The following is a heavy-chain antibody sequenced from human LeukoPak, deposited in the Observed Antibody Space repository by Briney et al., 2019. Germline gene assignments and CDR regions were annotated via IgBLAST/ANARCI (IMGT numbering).Heavy chain of an antibody. J-gene: IGHJ4*02. CDR2: FSATDGST. D-gene: IGHD3-9*01. V-gene: IGHV3-23*01. CDR3: ARGHYDVLAASYKWTPDY. CDR1: GFTFSTYA. Sequence: PGGSLRLSCAASGFTFSTYAMTWVRQAPGKGLEWVSAFSATDGSTQYADSVKGRFTTSRDNAKNSLSLQLNSLRVEDTAVYYCARGHYDVLAASYKWTPDYWGQGTLVTVSS.